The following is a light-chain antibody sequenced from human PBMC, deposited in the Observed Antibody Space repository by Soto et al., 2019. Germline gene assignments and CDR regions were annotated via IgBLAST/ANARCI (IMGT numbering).Light chain of an antibody. Sequence: QAVVTQEPSLTVSPGGTVTLTCGSSTGAVTSGHYPYWFQQKPGQAPRTLIYDTSNKHSWTPARFSGSLLGGKAALTLSGAQPEDEAEYYCLLSCSGAQDVVFGGGTKLTVL. CDR1: TGAVTSGHY. CDR3: LLSCSGAQDVV. J-gene: IGLJ2*01. V-gene: IGLV7-46*01. CDR2: DTS.